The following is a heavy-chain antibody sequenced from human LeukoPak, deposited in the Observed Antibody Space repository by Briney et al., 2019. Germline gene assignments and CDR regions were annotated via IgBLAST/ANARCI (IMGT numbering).Heavy chain of an antibody. V-gene: IGHV3-7*01. D-gene: IGHD1-1*01. CDR2: IKQDGSEK. Sequence: GGSLRLSCAASGFNLNSYMLNWVRQAPGKGLEWVANIKQDGSEKFYVDSVKGRFTISRDNAKKSLYLQMNSLRVDDTAVYYCASLGNWGQGTLVTVSS. J-gene: IGHJ4*02. CDR3: ASLGN. CDR1: GFNLNSYM.